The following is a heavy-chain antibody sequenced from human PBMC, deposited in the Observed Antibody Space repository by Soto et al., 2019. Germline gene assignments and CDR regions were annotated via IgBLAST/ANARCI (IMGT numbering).Heavy chain of an antibody. CDR3: ASPPGDGGNSP. Sequence: QVQLVESGGGVVQPGRSLRLSCAASGFTFSSYAMHWVRQAPGKGLEWVAVISYDGSNKYYADSVKGRFTISRDNSKNTLYLQMNSLSAEDTAVYYCASPPGDGGNSPWGQGPLVTVSS. CDR1: GFTFSSYA. J-gene: IGHJ5*02. V-gene: IGHV3-30-3*01. CDR2: ISYDGSNK. D-gene: IGHD2-21*02.